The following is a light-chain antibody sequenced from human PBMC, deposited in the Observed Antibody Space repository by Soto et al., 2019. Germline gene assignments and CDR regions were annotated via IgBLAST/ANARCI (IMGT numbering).Light chain of an antibody. CDR1: GSDVGGYDY. Sequence: SVLTQPASVSGSPGQSITISCTGTGSDVGGYDYVSWYQHHPGKAPKVMIYEVTNRPSGVSNRFSGSKSGNTASLTISGLLAEDEADYYCRSYTSSSTYVFGTGTKVTVL. V-gene: IGLV2-14*01. CDR2: EVT. CDR3: RSYTSSSTYV. J-gene: IGLJ1*01.